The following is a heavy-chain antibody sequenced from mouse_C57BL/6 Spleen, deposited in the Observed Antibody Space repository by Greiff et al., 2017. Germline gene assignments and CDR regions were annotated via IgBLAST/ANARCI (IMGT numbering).Heavy chain of an antibody. CDR3: ARDDYDGFDY. J-gene: IGHJ2*01. V-gene: IGHV5-17*01. CDR1: GFTFSDYG. Sequence: EVQLVESGGGLVKPGGSLKLSCAASGFTFSDYGMHWVRQAPEQGLEWVAYISSCSSTIYYADTVKGRFTISRDNAENTLFLQMTSLRSEDTARYYCARDDYDGFDYWGQGTTLTVAS. D-gene: IGHD2-4*01. CDR2: ISSCSSTI.